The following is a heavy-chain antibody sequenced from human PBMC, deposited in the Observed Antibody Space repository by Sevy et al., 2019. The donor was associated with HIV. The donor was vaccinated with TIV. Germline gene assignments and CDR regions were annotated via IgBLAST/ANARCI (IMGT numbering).Heavy chain of an antibody. V-gene: IGHV3-11*01. Sequence: GGSLRLSCAASGFTFSDYYMSWVRQAPGKGLEWGSYISSSGSTIYDADSVKGRLTISRDNAKNSLYLQMNSLRAEDTAVYYCARDPTYYDFWSGYYTGWFDPWGQGTLVTVSS. CDR3: ARDPTYYDFWSGYYTGWFDP. CDR2: ISSSGSTI. J-gene: IGHJ5*02. CDR1: GFTFSDYY. D-gene: IGHD3-3*01.